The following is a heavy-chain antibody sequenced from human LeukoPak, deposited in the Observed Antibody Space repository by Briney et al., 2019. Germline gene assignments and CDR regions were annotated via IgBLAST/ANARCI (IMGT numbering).Heavy chain of an antibody. V-gene: IGHV3-73*01. J-gene: IGHJ4*02. Sequence: GGFLRLSCAASGFNFNDSPMHWVRQASGKGLEWVGRIRSKANTYATAYAASVKGRFTISRDDSKNTAYLQMNSLKIEDTAVCYCTRLATVEDWGQGTLVTVSS. CDR2: IRSKANTYAT. D-gene: IGHD5-12*01. CDR3: TRLATVED. CDR1: GFNFNDSP.